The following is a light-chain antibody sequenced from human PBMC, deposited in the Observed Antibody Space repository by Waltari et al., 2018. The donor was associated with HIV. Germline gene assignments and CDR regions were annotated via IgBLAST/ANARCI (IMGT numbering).Light chain of an antibody. CDR2: STN. CDR1: SDSVSTTHY. J-gene: IGLJ3*02. V-gene: IGLV8-61*01. CDR3: VLYMGGAWV. Sequence: QTVVTQEPSFSVSPGGTVTLTCGLRSDSVSTTHYASWYRQTPGQAPRTLIDSTNVRSSGVPCRFSGSSLGNKAALTLTGAQADDECHYYCVLYMGGAWVFGGGTKLTVL.